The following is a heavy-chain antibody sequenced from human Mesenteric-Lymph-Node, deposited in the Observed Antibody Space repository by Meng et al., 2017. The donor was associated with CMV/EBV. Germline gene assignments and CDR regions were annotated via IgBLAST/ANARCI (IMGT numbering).Heavy chain of an antibody. Sequence: GESLKISCTASGFSFGDYTLSWVRQAPGKGLEWVGFNRRKEYGGTTEYAASVKSRYTISRDDSKSMAYLQMNSLKNEDTAVYYCTRVRGGYDFDYWGQGTLVTVSS. D-gene: IGHD5-12*01. CDR3: TRVRGGYDFDY. CDR2: NRRKEYGGTT. V-gene: IGHV3-49*04. CDR1: GFSFGDYT. J-gene: IGHJ4*02.